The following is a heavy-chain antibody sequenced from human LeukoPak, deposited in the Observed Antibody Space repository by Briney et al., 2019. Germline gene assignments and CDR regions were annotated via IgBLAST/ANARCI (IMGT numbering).Heavy chain of an antibody. J-gene: IGHJ3*02. CDR2: ITGSGGST. D-gene: IGHD6-19*01. CDR1: GFTFSSYA. CDR3: TGGGWSTDAFDI. V-gene: IGHV3-23*01. Sequence: PGGSLRLSCAASGFTFSSYAMTWVRQAPGKGLEWVSGITGSGGSTNYADSVKGRFTISRDNSKNTLYLQMSSLRAEDMAVYYCTGGGWSTDAFDIWGQGTMVTVSS.